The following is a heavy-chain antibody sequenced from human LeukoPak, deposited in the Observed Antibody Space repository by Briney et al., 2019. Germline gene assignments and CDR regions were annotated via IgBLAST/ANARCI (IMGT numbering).Heavy chain of an antibody. J-gene: IGHJ5*02. Sequence: SVTVSCTASGGTFSCYAISWVRQAPGQGLEWMGRIIPILGIANYAQKFQGRVTITADKSTSTAYMELSSLRSEDTAVYYCARGGITTVAGKGDWFDPWGQGTLVTVSS. D-gene: IGHD6-19*01. CDR1: GGTFSCYA. V-gene: IGHV1-69*04. CDR3: ARGGITTVAGKGDWFDP. CDR2: IIPILGIA.